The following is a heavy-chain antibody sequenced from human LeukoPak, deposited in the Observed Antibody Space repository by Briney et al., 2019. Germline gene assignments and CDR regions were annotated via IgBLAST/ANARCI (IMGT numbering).Heavy chain of an antibody. V-gene: IGHV1-8*01. CDR3: ARDVGYYYDSSGPSY. J-gene: IGHJ4*02. Sequence: ASVKVSCKASGYTFITYDINWVRQAPGQGLEWMGWMNGNSGNTGYAQKFQGRVTITADESTSTAYMELSSLRSEDTAVYYCARDVGYYYDSSGPSYWGQGTLVTVSS. CDR1: GYTFITYD. CDR2: MNGNSGNT. D-gene: IGHD3-22*01.